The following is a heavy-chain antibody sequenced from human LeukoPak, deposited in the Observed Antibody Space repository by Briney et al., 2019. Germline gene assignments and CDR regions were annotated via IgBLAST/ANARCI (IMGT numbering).Heavy chain of an antibody. CDR2: ITSSSDTI. D-gene: IGHD3-22*01. CDR1: GFTFSSHG. Sequence: GGSLRLSCAASGFTFSSHGTNWVRQAPGKGLEWVSYITSSSDTIYYADSVKGRFTISRDNAKNSLYLQMNSLRDEDTAVYYCIRDQWLNYWGQGTLVTVSS. J-gene: IGHJ4*02. CDR3: IRDQWLNY. V-gene: IGHV3-48*02.